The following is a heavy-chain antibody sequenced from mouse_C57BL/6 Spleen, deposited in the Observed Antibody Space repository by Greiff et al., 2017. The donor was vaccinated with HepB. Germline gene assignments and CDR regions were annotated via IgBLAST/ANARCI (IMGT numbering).Heavy chain of an antibody. Sequence: EVNLVESGGGLVKPGGSLKLSCAASGFTFSDYGMHWVRQAPEKGLEWVAYISSGSSTIYYADTVKGRFTISRDNAKNTLFLQMTSLRSEDTAMYYCARTGTAWYFDVWGTGTTVTVSS. CDR3: ARTGTAWYFDV. CDR1: GFTFSDYG. D-gene: IGHD4-1*01. V-gene: IGHV5-17*01. CDR2: ISSGSSTI. J-gene: IGHJ1*03.